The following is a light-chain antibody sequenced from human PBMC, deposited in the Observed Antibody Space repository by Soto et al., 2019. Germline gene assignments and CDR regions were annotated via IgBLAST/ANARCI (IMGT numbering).Light chain of an antibody. CDR3: QQYNNWPYT. V-gene: IGKV3D-15*01. CDR1: QSVSSK. Sequence: EIVMTQSPATLSVSPGERATLSCRASQSVSSKLAWYQQKPGRAPRILIYGASTRATGIPARFSGSGSGTEFTLTISSLQSEDFAVYYCQQYNNWPYTFGQGTKLEIK. J-gene: IGKJ2*01. CDR2: GAS.